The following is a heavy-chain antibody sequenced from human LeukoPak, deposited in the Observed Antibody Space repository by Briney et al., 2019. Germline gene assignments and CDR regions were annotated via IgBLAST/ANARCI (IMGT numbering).Heavy chain of an antibody. CDR1: GYSISSNYY. CDR3: ARTRSRLGYFDY. CDR2: IYHSGST. V-gene: IGHV4-38-2*02. Sequence: SSETLSLTCTVSGYSISSNYYWGWIRQPPGKGLEWIGSIYHSGSTYYNPSLKSRVTISVDMSKNQFSLKLSSLTAADTAVYYCARTRSRLGYFDYWGQGTLVTVSS. D-gene: IGHD6-6*01. J-gene: IGHJ4*02.